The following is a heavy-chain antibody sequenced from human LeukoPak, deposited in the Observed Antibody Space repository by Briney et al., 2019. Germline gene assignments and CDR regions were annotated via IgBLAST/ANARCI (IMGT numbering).Heavy chain of an antibody. CDR3: ARRAGAYSHPYDY. CDR1: GFTFSSYG. Sequence: GGSLRLSCAASGFTFSSYGMHWVRQAPGKGLEWVAVISYDVGKKYYADSVKGRFTISRDNSKNTLYLQMNSLRAEDTAVYYCARRAGAYSHPYDYWGQGTLVTVSS. J-gene: IGHJ4*02. CDR2: ISYDVGKK. V-gene: IGHV3-30*03. D-gene: IGHD4/OR15-4a*01.